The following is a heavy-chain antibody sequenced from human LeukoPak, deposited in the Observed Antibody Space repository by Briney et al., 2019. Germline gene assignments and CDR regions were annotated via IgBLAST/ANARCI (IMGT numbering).Heavy chain of an antibody. CDR3: ARAFSSSSGWYAWFETIDY. V-gene: IGHV3-30-3*01. CDR2: ISYDGSNK. D-gene: IGHD6-19*01. Sequence: GGSLRLSCAASGFTFSSYAMYWVRQAPGKGLEWVAVISYDGSNKYYADSVKGRFTISRDNSKNTLYLQMNSLRAEDTAVYYCARAFSSSSGWYAWFETIDYWGQGTLVTVSS. J-gene: IGHJ4*02. CDR1: GFTFSSYA.